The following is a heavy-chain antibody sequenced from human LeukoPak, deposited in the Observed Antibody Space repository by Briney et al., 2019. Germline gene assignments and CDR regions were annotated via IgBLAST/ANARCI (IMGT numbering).Heavy chain of an antibody. CDR2: ITPIFGTA. CDR1: GGTFSSYA. CDR3: ARAGDCSSTSCYREYNWFDP. V-gene: IGHV1-69*05. Sequence: SVKVSCKASGGTFSSYAISWVRQAPGQGLEWMGGITPIFGTANYAQKFQGRVTITTDESTSTAYMELSSLRSEDTAVYYCARAGDCSSTSCYREYNWFDPWGQGTLVTVSS. J-gene: IGHJ5*02. D-gene: IGHD2-2*02.